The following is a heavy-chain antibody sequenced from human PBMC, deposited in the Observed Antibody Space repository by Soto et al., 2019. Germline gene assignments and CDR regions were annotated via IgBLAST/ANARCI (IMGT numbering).Heavy chain of an antibody. J-gene: IGHJ4*02. CDR2: IYWDDDK. D-gene: IGHD4-17*01. V-gene: IGHV2-5*02. CDR3: AHYADYVGGVDY. Sequence: QITLKESGPTLVKPKQTLTLTCTFSGFSLTTSGVGVGWIRQPPGKALEWLALIYWDDDKRYSPSLQSRLTITKDTSKNQVVLTMTNMDPVDTATYYCAHYADYVGGVDYWGQGTLVTVSS. CDR1: GFSLTTSGVG.